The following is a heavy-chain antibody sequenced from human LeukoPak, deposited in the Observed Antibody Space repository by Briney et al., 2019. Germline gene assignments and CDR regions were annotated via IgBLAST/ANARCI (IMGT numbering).Heavy chain of an antibody. D-gene: IGHD6-13*01. J-gene: IGHJ4*02. CDR2: IWYDGSNK. Sequence: PGGSLRLSCAASGFTFSSYGMHWVRQAPGKGLEWVAVIWYDGSNKYYADSVKGRFTISRGNSKNTLYLQMNSLRAEDTAVYYCARDAVYSSSWQYYWGQGTLVTVSS. CDR1: GFTFSSYG. V-gene: IGHV3-33*01. CDR3: ARDAVYSSSWQYY.